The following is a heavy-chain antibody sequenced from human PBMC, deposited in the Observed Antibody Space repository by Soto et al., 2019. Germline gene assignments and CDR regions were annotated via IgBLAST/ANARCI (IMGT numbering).Heavy chain of an antibody. D-gene: IGHD1-26*01. CDR2: INPTGDSP. V-gene: IGHV1-46*04. CDR1: GNTFSTDY. CDR3: ARTILIVPHTVFDY. J-gene: IGHJ4*02. Sequence: QVRLVQSGAEVKKPGASVMVSCTASGNTFSTDYMHWIRQAPGQGLEWMGVINPTGDSPSYAQKLQGRITMTRDTSQTLYLELSSLTSEDTGVYFCARTILIVPHTVFDYWGQGSLVTVSS.